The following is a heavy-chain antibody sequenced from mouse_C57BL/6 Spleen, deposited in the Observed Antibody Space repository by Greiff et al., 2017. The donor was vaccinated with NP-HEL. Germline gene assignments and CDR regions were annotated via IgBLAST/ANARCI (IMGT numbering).Heavy chain of an antibody. CDR2: INPYNGGT. CDR1: GYTFTDYY. V-gene: IGHV1-19*01. Sequence: EVQLQQSGPVLVKPGASVKMSCKASGYTFTDYYMNWVKQSHGKSLEWIGVINPYNGGTSYNQKFKGKATLTVDKSSSTAYMELNSLRSEDSAVYYCARAITKATYYYAMDYWGKGTSVTVSS. D-gene: IGHD1-2*01. J-gene: IGHJ4*01. CDR3: ARAITKATYYYAMDY.